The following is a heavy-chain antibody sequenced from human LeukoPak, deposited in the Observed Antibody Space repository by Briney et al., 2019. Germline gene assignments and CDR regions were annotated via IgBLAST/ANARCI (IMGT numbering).Heavy chain of an antibody. CDR1: GFTFNNYA. CDR2: INSDGSST. CDR3: ARDPPSSGWYRSGGYYFDY. V-gene: IGHV3-74*01. D-gene: IGHD6-19*01. J-gene: IGHJ4*02. Sequence: GGSLRLSCAASGFTFNNYAMNWVRQAPGKGLGWVSRINSDGSSTSYADSVKGRFTISRDNAKNTLYLQMNSLRAEDTAVYYCARDPPSSGWYRSGGYYFDYWGQGTLVTVSS.